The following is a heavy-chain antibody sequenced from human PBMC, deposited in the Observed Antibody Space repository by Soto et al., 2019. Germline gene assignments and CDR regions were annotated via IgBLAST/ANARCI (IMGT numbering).Heavy chain of an antibody. CDR3: ARDTSHGVTIGGLDS. CDR2: ITDGLTK. J-gene: IGHJ4*02. D-gene: IGHD3-16*01. CDR1: GFSFSNYN. Sequence: PGGSLRLSRAASGFSFSNYNMNWVRQAPGKGLEWVAHITDGLTKHYADFVQGRFIISRDNAKNSLYLELTDLRDDDTAVYYCARDTSHGVTIGGLDSWGQGTLVTVSS. V-gene: IGHV3-48*02.